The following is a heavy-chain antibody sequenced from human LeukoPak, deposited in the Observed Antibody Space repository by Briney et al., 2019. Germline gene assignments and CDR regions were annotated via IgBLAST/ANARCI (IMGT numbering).Heavy chain of an antibody. CDR3: ARYYCASSSRPGVDY. J-gene: IGHJ4*02. D-gene: IGHD2-2*01. V-gene: IGHV4-31*03. CDR1: GGSITSGGNY. CDR2: ISHSGST. Sequence: SQTLSLTCTVSGGSITSGGNYWTWIRQHPGEGLEWIGYISHSGSTYYNPSLKSRVTISVDTSKNQFSLQLISVTAADTAVYYCARYYCASSSRPGVDYWGRGTLVTVSS.